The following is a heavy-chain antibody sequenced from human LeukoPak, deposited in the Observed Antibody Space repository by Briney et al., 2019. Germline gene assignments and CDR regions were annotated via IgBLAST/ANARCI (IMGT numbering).Heavy chain of an antibody. J-gene: IGHJ5*02. CDR3: ARSVGYCSSTSCYTSSNWFDP. CDR1: GGSISSGGYY. D-gene: IGHD2-2*02. V-gene: IGHV4-31*03. CDR2: IYYSGST. Sequence: SETLSLTCTVSGGSISSGGYYWGWIRQHPGKGLEWIGYIYYSGSTYYNPSLKSRVTISVDTSKNQFSLKLSSVTAADTAVYYCARSVGYCSSTSCYTSSNWFDPWGQGTLVTVSS.